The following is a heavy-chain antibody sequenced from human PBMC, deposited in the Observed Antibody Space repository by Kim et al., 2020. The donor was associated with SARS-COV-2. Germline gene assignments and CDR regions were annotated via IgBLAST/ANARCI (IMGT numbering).Heavy chain of an antibody. J-gene: IGHJ3*02. D-gene: IGHD4-17*01. CDR3: ARDRPVTDDAFDI. Sequence: FAGPVKGRCTLPRDNSKDTLYLQMNSRRAEDTAVYYCARDRPVTDDAFDIWGQGTMVTVSS. V-gene: IGHV3-33*01.